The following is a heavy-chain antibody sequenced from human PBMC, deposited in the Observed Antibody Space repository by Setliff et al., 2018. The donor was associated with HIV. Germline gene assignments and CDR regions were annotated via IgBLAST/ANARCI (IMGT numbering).Heavy chain of an antibody. J-gene: IGHJ3*02. V-gene: IGHV1-69*10. CDR2: SIPNYSVE. CDR1: GGIGTYA. CDR3: ARVPPRSGSYYTAWPTISAFDM. D-gene: IGHD3-10*01. Sequence: SVKVSCKASGGIGTYAISWVRQAPGQGLEWMGGSIPNYSVETQEFRDRVSIYVDQSRRTAYMELRSLRSGDTAVYYCARVPPRSGSYYTAWPTISAFDMWGQGTMVTVSS.